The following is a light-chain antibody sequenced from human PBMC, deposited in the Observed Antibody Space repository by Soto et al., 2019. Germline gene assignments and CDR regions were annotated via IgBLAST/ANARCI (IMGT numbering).Light chain of an antibody. CDR1: KLGDKY. CDR2: QDS. V-gene: IGLV3-1*01. J-gene: IGLJ2*01. Sequence: SYELTQPPSVSVSPGQTASITCSGDKLGDKYACWYQQKPGQSPVLVIYQDSKRPSGIPERFSGSNSGNTATLTISGTQAMDEADYYCQAWDSRTDRVVFGGGTKLTVL. CDR3: QAWDSRTDRVV.